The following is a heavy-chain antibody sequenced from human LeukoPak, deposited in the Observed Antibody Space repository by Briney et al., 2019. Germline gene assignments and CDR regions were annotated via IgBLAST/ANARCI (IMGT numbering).Heavy chain of an antibody. CDR3: ARGADYGMDL. CDR2: ISTDSSTI. J-gene: IGHJ6*02. CDR1: GFTFSSYT. Sequence: GGSLRLSCAASGFTFSSYTMNWVRQAPGKGLEWVSYISTDSSTIYYADCVKGRFTISRDNAKNSLYLQMNSLRDDDTALYYCARGADYGMDLWGQGTTVTVSS. V-gene: IGHV3-48*02.